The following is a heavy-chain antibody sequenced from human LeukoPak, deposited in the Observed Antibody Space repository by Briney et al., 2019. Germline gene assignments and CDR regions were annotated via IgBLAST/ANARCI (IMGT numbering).Heavy chain of an antibody. CDR1: GGSFSGYY. CDR2: IYTRANA. D-gene: IGHD7-27*01. V-gene: IGHV4-59*10. CDR3: ARALTGAFRIGAFDI. Sequence: SETLSLTCAVYGGSFSGYYWSWIRQPAGKGLEWIGRIYTRANADYAPSLKSRVTMSADPSKNQLSLKLTSVTAADTAVYYCARALTGAFRIGAFDIWGQGTLVTVSS. J-gene: IGHJ3*02.